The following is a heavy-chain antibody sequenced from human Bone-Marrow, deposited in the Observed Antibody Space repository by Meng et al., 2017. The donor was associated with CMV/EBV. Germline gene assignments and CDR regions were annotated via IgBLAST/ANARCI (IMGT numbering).Heavy chain of an antibody. V-gene: IGHV3-30-3*01. CDR1: GFTFSSYA. Sequence: GESMKISCAASGFTFSSYAMHWVRQAPGKGLEWVAIISYDGSKKYYADSVKGRFTISRDKSKGTLYLQMNSMRAEDRAVYYCATQTSCSGGCCYEPYYFDSWGQGTLVTVSS. J-gene: IGHJ4*02. CDR3: ATQTSCSGGCCYEPYYFDS. CDR2: ISYDGSKK. D-gene: IGHD2-15*01.